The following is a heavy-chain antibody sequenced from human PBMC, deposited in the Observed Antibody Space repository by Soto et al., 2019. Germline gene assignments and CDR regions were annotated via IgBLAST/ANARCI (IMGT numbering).Heavy chain of an antibody. V-gene: IGHV1-2*02. Sequence: QVQLVQSGSEVKKPGASVRVSCRTSGYTFAANYIHWVRQAPGKGLEWKGWINPKSDETKFSQKFQGRVAWTKDTTSNTVHLDVANLRSEDTAVYYCARWTSRGCYDSWGQGTLITASS. D-gene: IGHD3-16*01. J-gene: IGHJ4*02. CDR2: INPKSDET. CDR1: GYTFAANY. CDR3: ARWTSRGCYDS.